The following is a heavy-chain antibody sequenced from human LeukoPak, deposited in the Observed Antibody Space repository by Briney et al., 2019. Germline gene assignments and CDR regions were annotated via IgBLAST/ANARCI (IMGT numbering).Heavy chain of an antibody. CDR3: ARRIKLGVGVQYFDY. D-gene: IGHD7-27*01. CDR1: GASIRNYY. V-gene: IGHV4-59*01. J-gene: IGHJ4*02. Sequence: PSETLPLTCSVSGASIRNYYWSWIRQPPGKGLEWIGYMFHSGDTKYNPSLKSRVIISVDTSKSQFSLKLKSVTAADTAVYFCARRIKLGVGVQYFDYWGQGTLVTVSS. CDR2: MFHSGDT.